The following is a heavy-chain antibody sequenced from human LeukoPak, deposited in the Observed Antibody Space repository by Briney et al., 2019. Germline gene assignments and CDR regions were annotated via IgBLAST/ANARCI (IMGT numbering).Heavy chain of an antibody. V-gene: IGHV3-21*01. Sequence: PGGSLRLSCAAPGYTFSDYSVNWVRQVPGKGLEWVSSISSSGTYIYYADSVKGRFTISRDNAKNSLFLQMSSLRAEGTAVYYCVSGNDPDYVWGTYRLDAFDIWGEGTMVIVSS. J-gene: IGHJ3*02. D-gene: IGHD3-16*02. CDR1: GYTFSDYS. CDR2: ISSSGTYI. CDR3: VSGNDPDYVWGTYRLDAFDI.